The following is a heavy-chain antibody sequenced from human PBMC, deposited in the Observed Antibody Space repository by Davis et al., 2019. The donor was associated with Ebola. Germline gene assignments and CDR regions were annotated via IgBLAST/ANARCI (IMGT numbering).Heavy chain of an antibody. CDR2: IYYSGST. D-gene: IGHD4-23*01. CDR3: ARGYGGKSFY. J-gene: IGHJ4*02. V-gene: IGHV4-59*01. Sequence: MPSETLSLTCTVSGCSLSSYYWSWIRQPPGKGLEWIGYIYYSGSTNYNPSLKSRVTISVDTSKNQFSLKLSSVTAADTAVYYCARGYGGKSFYWGQGTLVTVSS. CDR1: GCSLSSYY.